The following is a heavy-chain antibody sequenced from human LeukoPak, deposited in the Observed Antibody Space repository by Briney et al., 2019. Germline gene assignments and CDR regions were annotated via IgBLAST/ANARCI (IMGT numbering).Heavy chain of an antibody. CDR2: ISGSGGST. D-gene: IGHD4-17*01. J-gene: IGHJ4*02. CDR3: AKDYRDDDYGDYSDY. CDR1: GFTFSSYA. V-gene: IGHV3-23*01. Sequence: PGGSLRPSCAASGFTFSSYAMSWVRKAPGKGLGWVSAISGSGGSTYYADSVKGRFTISRDNSKNTLYLQMNSLRAEDTAVYYCAKDYRDDDYGDYSDYWGQGTLVTVSS.